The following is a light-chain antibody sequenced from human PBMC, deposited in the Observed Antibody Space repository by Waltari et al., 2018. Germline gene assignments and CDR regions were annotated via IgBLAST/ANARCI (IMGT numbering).Light chain of an antibody. Sequence: QSALTQPASVSGSPGQSIPLSCTGTRSAVGGYNSVSWYQDHPGQAPKVIIYDVSDRPSGISERFSDSKSGNTASLTISGLQAEDEADYYCSSQSSDNVVLFGGGTKLTVL. CDR2: DVS. CDR3: SSQSSDNVVL. CDR1: RSAVGGYNS. J-gene: IGLJ2*01. V-gene: IGLV2-14*03.